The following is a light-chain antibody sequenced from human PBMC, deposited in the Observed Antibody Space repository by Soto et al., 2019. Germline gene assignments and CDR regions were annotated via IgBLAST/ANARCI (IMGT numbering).Light chain of an antibody. Sequence: NFMLTQPHSVSESPGKTVTISCTRSSGSIASNYVQWYQQRPGSAPTPVIYEDSQRPSGVPDRFSGSIDSSSNAASLTISRLKTEDDDDYYCQSFDISNVVFGGGTKLTVL. CDR1: SGSIASNY. V-gene: IGLV6-57*04. J-gene: IGLJ2*01. CDR3: QSFDISNVV. CDR2: EDS.